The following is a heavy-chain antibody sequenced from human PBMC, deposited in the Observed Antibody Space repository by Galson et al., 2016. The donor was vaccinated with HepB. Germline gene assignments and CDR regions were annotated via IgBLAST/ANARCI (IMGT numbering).Heavy chain of an antibody. CDR1: GGSISSSSVY. CDR2: ILFSGTT. V-gene: IGHV4-39*01. Sequence: ETLSLTCSVSGGSISSSSVYWGWIRQPPGKGLEWMGSILFSGTTYYTPSLKSRFTIYIDTSKNQLSLRLSSVTAADTALYYCSRHGGKHYFGELGGLDYWGQGSLVTVSS. CDR3: SRHGGKHYFGELGGLDY. J-gene: IGHJ4*02. D-gene: IGHD3-10*01.